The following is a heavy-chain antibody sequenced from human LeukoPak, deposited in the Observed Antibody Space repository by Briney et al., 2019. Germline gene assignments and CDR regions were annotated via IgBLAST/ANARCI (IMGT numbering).Heavy chain of an antibody. CDR1: GGSISSGGYY. J-gene: IGHJ4*02. CDR2: IYYSGST. V-gene: IGHV4-31*03. Sequence: SGTLSLTCTVSGGSISSGGYYWSWIRQHPGKGLEWIGYIYYSGSTYYNPSLKSRVTIPVDTSKNQFSLKLSPVTAADTAVYYCARITMIVVVIDYWGQGTLVTVSS. CDR3: ARITMIVVVIDY. D-gene: IGHD3-22*01.